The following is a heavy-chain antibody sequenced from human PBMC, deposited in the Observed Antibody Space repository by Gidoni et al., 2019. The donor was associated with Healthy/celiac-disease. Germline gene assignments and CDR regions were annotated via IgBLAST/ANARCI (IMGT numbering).Heavy chain of an antibody. D-gene: IGHD2-2*01. CDR1: GFTFSSYG. V-gene: IGHV3-30*18. Sequence: QVQLVESGGGVVQPGRSLRLSCAASGFTFSSYGMHWVRQAPGKGLEWVAVISYDGSNKYYADSVKGRFTISRDNSKNTLYLQMNSLRAEDTAVYYCAKDSLYCSSTSCRYMDVWGKGTTVTVSS. J-gene: IGHJ6*03. CDR2: ISYDGSNK. CDR3: AKDSLYCSSTSCRYMDV.